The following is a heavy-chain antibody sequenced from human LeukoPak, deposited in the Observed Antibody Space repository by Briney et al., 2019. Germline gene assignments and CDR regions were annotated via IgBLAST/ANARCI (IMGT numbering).Heavy chain of an antibody. V-gene: IGHV3-33*08. Sequence: PGGSLRLSCAASGFTFSRYAMHWVRQAPGKGLEWVAVIWYDGSNKYYADSVKGRFTISRDNSKNTLYLQMNSLRAEDTAVYYCARTIAVAVDAFDIWGQGTMVTVSS. CDR3: ARTIAVAVDAFDI. D-gene: IGHD6-19*01. CDR2: IWYDGSNK. J-gene: IGHJ3*02. CDR1: GFTFSRYA.